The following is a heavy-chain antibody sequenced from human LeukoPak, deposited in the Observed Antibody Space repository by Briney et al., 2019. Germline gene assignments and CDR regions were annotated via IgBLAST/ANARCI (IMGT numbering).Heavy chain of an antibody. CDR3: ARDADYYDSSGYYFDY. D-gene: IGHD3-22*01. CDR1: GFTFSSYW. CDR2: ISSSSSYI. J-gene: IGHJ4*02. Sequence: GGSLRLSCAASGFTFSSYWMSWVRQAPGKGLEWVSSISSSSSYIYYADSVKGRFTISRDNAKNSLYLQMNSLRAEDTAVYYCARDADYYDSSGYYFDYWGQGTLVTVSS. V-gene: IGHV3-21*01.